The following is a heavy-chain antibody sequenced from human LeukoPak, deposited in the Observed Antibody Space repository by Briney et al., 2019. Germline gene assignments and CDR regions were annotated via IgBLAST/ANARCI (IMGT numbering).Heavy chain of an antibody. V-gene: IGHV3-11*04. CDR1: VFTFSDYY. Sequence: PVGSLRLPCAASVFTFSDYYMSWIRQAPGKGLEWVSYISSSGSTIYYADSVKGRFTISRDNAKNSLYLQMNSLRDEDTAVYYCARRVAKHSDYCGQGTLVTVSS. CDR2: ISSSGSTI. J-gene: IGHJ4*02. CDR3: ARRVAKHSDY.